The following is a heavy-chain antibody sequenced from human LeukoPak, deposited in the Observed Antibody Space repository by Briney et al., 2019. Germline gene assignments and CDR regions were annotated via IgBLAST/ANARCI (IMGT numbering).Heavy chain of an antibody. CDR2: ISYDGSNK. D-gene: IGHD6-19*01. Sequence: PGGSLRLSCAASGFTFSSYAMHWVRQAPGKGLEWVAVISYDGSNKYYADSVKGRFTISRDNSKNTLYLQMNSLRAEDTAVYYCARVVAVAVYDYWGQGTLVTVSS. J-gene: IGHJ4*02. CDR1: GFTFSSYA. V-gene: IGHV3-30-3*01. CDR3: ARVVAVAVYDY.